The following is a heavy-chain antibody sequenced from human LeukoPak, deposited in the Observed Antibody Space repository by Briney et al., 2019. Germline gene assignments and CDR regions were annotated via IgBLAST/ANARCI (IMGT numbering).Heavy chain of an antibody. CDR3: ASDNCSSTSCAKYYYYYGMDV. V-gene: IGHV3-53*01. D-gene: IGHD2-2*01. Sequence: GGSLRLSCAASGFTVSSNYMSWVRQAPGKGLEWASVIYSGGSTYYADSVKGRFTISRDNSKNTLYLQMNSLRAEDTAVYYCASDNCSSTSCAKYYYYYGMDVWGQGTTVTVSS. CDR1: GFTVSSNY. J-gene: IGHJ6*02. CDR2: IYSGGST.